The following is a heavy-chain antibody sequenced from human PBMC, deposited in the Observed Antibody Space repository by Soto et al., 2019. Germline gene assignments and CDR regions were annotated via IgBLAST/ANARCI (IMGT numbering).Heavy chain of an antibody. Sequence: SVKVSCKASAGTLSSHTISWVPQAPGQGLGWMGRIIPILGIANYAQKFQGRVTITGDKSTRTAYMELSSLRSEDTAVYYCARDPSRGYSGYGDWFGRWGQGTLGTV. CDR3: ARDPSRGYSGYGDWFGR. V-gene: IGHV1-69*04. D-gene: IGHD5-12*01. CDR1: AGTLSSHT. J-gene: IGHJ5*02. CDR2: IIPILGIA.